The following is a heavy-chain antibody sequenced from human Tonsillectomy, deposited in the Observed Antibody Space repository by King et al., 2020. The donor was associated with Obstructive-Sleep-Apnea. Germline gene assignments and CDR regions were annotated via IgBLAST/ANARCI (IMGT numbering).Heavy chain of an antibody. V-gene: IGHV4-34*01. CDR3: ARRDTYYYDSSVYYRTDAFDV. CDR1: GGSFSGYY. CDR2: SKHGGIT. Sequence: VQLQQWVAGLLKPSETLSLTCAVYGGSFSGYYWSWIRQPPGKGLEWIGESKHGGITNYNPSLKSRVTISVDTSKNQFSLKLNSVTAADTALYYCARRDTYYYDSSVYYRTDAFDVWGQGTMVTVSS. J-gene: IGHJ3*01. D-gene: IGHD3-22*01.